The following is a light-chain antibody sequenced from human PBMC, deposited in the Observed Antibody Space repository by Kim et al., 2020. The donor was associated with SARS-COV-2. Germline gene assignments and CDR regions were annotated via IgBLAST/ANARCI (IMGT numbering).Light chain of an antibody. CDR1: QSVTSSY. CDR3: QQYGSSSYT. V-gene: IGKV3-20*01. CDR2: GAS. J-gene: IGKJ2*01. Sequence: EIVLTQSPGTLSLSPGERATLSCRASQSVTSSYLTWSQQKPAQAPSLLIYGASSRATGIPDRFSGSGSGTDFTLTITRLEPEDFAVYYCQQYGSSSYTFGQGTKLEI.